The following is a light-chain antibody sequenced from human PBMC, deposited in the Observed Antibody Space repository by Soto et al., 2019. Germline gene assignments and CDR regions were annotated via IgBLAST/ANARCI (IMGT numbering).Light chain of an antibody. CDR3: MQALQTPST. CDR2: LDS. Sequence: DIVLTQSPLSLPVTPGESASISCRSSQSLLHSSGNNFLDWYLQKPGQSPQLLIYLDSQRASGVPDKFSGSGSGADFTLKISKVEADDVGIYYCMQALQTPSTFGQGTKLELK. V-gene: IGKV2-28*01. CDR1: QSLLHSSGNNF. J-gene: IGKJ2*01.